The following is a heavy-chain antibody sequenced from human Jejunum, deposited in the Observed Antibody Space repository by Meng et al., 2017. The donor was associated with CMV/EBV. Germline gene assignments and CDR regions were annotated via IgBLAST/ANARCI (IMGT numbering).Heavy chain of an antibody. J-gene: IGHJ4*02. CDR2: IKSNTFGGTT. CDR3: TRTGSALDY. CDR1: GFKFSDYS. V-gene: IGHV3-49*04. D-gene: IGHD1-26*01. Sequence: TDSGFKFSDYSMSWVRQAPGKGLEWVGFIKSNTFGGTTEYAASVKGRFTISRDDSKSSAYLQMNSLKTEDTAVYYCTRTGSALDYWGPGILVTVSS.